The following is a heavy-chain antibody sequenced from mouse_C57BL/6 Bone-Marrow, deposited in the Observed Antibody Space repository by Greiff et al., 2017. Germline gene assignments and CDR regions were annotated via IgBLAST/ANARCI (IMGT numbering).Heavy chain of an antibody. Sequence: DVMLVESGGGLVQPGGSLKLSCAASGFTFSDYGMAWVRQAPRKGPEWVAFISNLAYSIYYADTVTGRFTISRENAKNTLDLEMSSLRSEDTAMYYCARHGGWFAYWGQGTLVTVSA. J-gene: IGHJ3*01. V-gene: IGHV5-15*01. CDR1: GFTFSDYG. CDR2: ISNLAYSI. CDR3: ARHGGWFAY.